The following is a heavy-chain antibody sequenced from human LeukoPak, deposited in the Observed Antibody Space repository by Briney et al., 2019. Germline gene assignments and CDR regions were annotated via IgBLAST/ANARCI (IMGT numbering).Heavy chain of an antibody. CDR1: GSTFSSYA. J-gene: IGHJ4*02. CDR2: ISGSGGNT. Sequence: PGGSLRLSCAASGSTFSSYAMSWVRQAPGKGLEWVSAISGSGGNTYYADSVKGRFTISRDNSKNTLYLQMNSLRDEDTAVYYCARGYYDSSGYLFDSWGQGTLVTVSS. CDR3: ARGYYDSSGYLFDS. V-gene: IGHV3-23*01. D-gene: IGHD3-22*01.